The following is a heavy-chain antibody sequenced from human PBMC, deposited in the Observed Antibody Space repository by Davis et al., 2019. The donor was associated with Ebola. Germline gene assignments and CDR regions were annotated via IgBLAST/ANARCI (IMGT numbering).Heavy chain of an antibody. CDR3: AKPPYCSSTHCRSGHPFDF. J-gene: IGHJ4*02. D-gene: IGHD2-2*01. CDR2: ISYDGSLK. V-gene: IGHV3-30*18. CDR1: GFTFSDYG. Sequence: GESLKISCEASGFTFSDYGIHWVRQVPGKGLEWVAVISYDGSLKYYVDSVKGRFTTSRDNSKNTVYLQMNSLRAEDTAVYYCAKPPYCSSTHCRSGHPFDFWGQGTLVTVSS.